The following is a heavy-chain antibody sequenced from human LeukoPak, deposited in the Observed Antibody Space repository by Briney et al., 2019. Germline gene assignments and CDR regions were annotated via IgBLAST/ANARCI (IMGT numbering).Heavy chain of an antibody. CDR3: ARADSGYVPFDY. CDR2: IKQDGSEK. Sequence: GGSLRLSCTASGFTFSSYWMSWVRQAPGKGLDWVANIKQDGSEKYYVDSVRGRFTISRDNAKNSLFLHMNSLRAEDTAVYYCARADSGYVPFDYWGQGTLVTVSS. CDR1: GFTFSSYW. J-gene: IGHJ4*02. V-gene: IGHV3-7*01. D-gene: IGHD5-12*01.